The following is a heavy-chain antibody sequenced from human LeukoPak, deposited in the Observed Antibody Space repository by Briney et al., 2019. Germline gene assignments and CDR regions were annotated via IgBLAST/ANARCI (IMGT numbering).Heavy chain of an antibody. CDR2: IYSGDST. CDR1: GFTVSSNY. Sequence: HPGGSLRLSCAASGFTVSSNYMSWVRQAPGKGLEWVSVIYSGDSTYYADSVKGRFTMSRDNSKNTVYLQINSLRAEDTAVYYCARDSSIAAAGLYYYYGMDVWGQGTTVTVSS. V-gene: IGHV3-66*01. CDR3: ARDSSIAAAGLYYYYGMDV. J-gene: IGHJ6*02. D-gene: IGHD6-13*01.